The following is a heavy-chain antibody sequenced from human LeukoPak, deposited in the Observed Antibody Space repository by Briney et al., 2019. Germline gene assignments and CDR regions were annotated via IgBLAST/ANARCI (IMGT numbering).Heavy chain of an antibody. CDR3: ARDRAAYYDSSGYYGGAFDI. Sequence: SETLSLTCTVSGVSISGYYWSWIRQSPGKGLEWIGYISYSGNTNYNPSLKSRVTIPVDTSKNQFSLKLTSVTAADTAVYYCARDRAAYYDSSGYYGGAFDIWGQGTMVTVSS. D-gene: IGHD3-22*01. V-gene: IGHV4-59*12. CDR2: ISYSGNT. J-gene: IGHJ3*02. CDR1: GVSISGYY.